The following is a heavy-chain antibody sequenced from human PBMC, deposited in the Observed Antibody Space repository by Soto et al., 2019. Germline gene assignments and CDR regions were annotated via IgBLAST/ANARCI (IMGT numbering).Heavy chain of an antibody. V-gene: IGHV4-59*01. Sequence: QGELRESGPGLVKPSETLSLTCTVSGGSISSYYWSWIRQPPGKGLEWIGYIYYSGSTNYNPSLESRVTISVDTSKNQFSLKLSSVTAADTAVYYCAREGQISGYDPFHYWGQGTLVTVSS. CDR3: AREGQISGYDPFHY. CDR1: GGSISSYY. J-gene: IGHJ4*02. D-gene: IGHD5-12*01. CDR2: IYYSGST.